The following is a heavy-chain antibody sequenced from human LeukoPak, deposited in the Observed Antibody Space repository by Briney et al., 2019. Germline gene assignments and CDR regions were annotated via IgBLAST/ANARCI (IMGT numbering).Heavy chain of an antibody. Sequence: SETLSLTCTVSGVSITNNNYFWGWIRQPPGKGLEWIGTLYEIKKTYYNPSLKGRVTISRDTSKNQFSLRLISVTAADTAVYYCARDLTRMDGHYYYMDVWGKGTTVTVSS. CDR3: ARDLTRMDGHYYYMDV. CDR1: GVSITNNNYF. CDR2: LYEIKKT. D-gene: IGHD5-24*01. J-gene: IGHJ6*03. V-gene: IGHV4-39*07.